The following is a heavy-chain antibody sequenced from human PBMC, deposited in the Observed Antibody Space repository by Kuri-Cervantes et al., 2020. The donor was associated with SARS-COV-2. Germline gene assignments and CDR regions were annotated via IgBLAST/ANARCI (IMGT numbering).Heavy chain of an antibody. Sequence: GESLKISCTASGVSMRIYWMSWVRQAPGKGLEWVADIKTDGSETYYIDSVKGRFTISRDNAKNSLYLQMNSLRAEDTAVYYCARVRAEGWTWGQGTLVTVSS. D-gene: IGHD3/OR15-3a*01. J-gene: IGHJ4*02. CDR2: IKTDGSET. V-gene: IGHV3-7*01. CDR3: ARVRAEGWT. CDR1: GVSMRIYW.